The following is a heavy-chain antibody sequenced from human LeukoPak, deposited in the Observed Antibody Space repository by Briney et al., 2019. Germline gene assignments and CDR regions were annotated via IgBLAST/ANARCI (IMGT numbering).Heavy chain of an antibody. CDR1: GFTFDDHG. D-gene: IGHD3-22*01. Sequence: GGSLRLSCAASGFTFDDHGMSWVRQAPGKGLEWVSGIKWDGGRTGYADSVKGRFTISRDNAKNTVYLQMNSLRAEDTAVYYCVRDWGYDSSGYWQKYFDTWGQGTLVTVSS. J-gene: IGHJ4*02. V-gene: IGHV3-20*04. CDR3: VRDWGYDSSGYWQKYFDT. CDR2: IKWDGGRT.